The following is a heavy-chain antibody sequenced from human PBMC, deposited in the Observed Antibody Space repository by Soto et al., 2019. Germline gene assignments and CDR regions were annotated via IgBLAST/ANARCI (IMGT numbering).Heavy chain of an antibody. Sequence: DVQLVESGGGLAKPGWSLRLSCEASGFTFGSYRMTWVRQLPGKGLEWVSSISPSGRDIYYADSLKGRFTISRDNAKNSLFLQMNSLRVEDTAVYYCARDLVGYCGGDCHFCWFDPWGQGTLVTVSS. J-gene: IGHJ5*02. D-gene: IGHD2-21*01. CDR3: ARDLVGYCGGDCHFCWFDP. CDR2: ISPSGRDI. V-gene: IGHV3-21*01. CDR1: GFTFGSYR.